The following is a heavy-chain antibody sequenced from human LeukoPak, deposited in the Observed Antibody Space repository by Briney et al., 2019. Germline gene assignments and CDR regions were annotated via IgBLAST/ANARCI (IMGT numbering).Heavy chain of an antibody. V-gene: IGHV3-30*02. CDR1: GFTFSSYG. J-gene: IGHJ4*02. CDR3: AKDIVVVPAGTFDY. Sequence: PGGSLRLSCAASGFTFSSYGMHWVRQAPGEGLEWVAFIRYDGSNKYYADSVKGRFTISRDNSKNTLYLQMSSLRAEDTAVYYCAKDIVVVPAGTFDYWGQGTLVTVSS. CDR2: IRYDGSNK. D-gene: IGHD2-2*01.